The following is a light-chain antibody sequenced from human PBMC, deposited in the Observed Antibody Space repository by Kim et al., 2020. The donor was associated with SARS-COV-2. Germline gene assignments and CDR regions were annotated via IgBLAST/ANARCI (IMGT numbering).Light chain of an antibody. V-gene: IGLV6-57*02. J-gene: IGLJ3*02. CDR2: EDN. CDR3: QSYDSSNHWV. CDR1: SGSIASNY. Sequence: KTVTISCTGSSGSIASNYVQWYQQRPGSAPTTVIYEDNQRPSGVPDRFSGSIDSSSNSVSLTISGLKTEDEADYYCQSYDSSNHWVFGGGTQLTVL.